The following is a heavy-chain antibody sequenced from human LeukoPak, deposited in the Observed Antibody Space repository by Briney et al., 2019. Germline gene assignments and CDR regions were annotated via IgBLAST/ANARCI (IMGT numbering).Heavy chain of an antibody. J-gene: IGHJ4*02. CDR1: GYTFTSYG. D-gene: IGHD6-13*01. CDR3: ARKGYIAAAGYYFDY. V-gene: IGHV1-18*01. Sequence: GASVKVSCKASGYTFTSYGISWVRQAPGQGLEWMGWISAYNGNTNYAQKLQGRVTMTTDTSSSTAYMELRSLRSDDTAVYYCARKGYIAAAGYYFDYWGQGTLVTVSS. CDR2: ISAYNGNT.